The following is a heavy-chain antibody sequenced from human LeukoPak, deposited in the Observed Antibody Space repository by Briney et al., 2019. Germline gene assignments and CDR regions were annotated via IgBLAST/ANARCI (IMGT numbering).Heavy chain of an antibody. D-gene: IGHD6-13*01. CDR1: GFTFSSYE. J-gene: IGHJ4*02. V-gene: IGHV3-48*03. CDR3: ARVNATAGTFDY. CDR2: ISSSGSTI. Sequence: GGSLRLSCAASGFTFSSYEMNWVRQAPGKGLEWVSYISSSGSTIYYADSVKGRFTISRDNAKNSLYLQMNSLRAEDTAVYYCARVNATAGTFDYWGQGTLVTVSS.